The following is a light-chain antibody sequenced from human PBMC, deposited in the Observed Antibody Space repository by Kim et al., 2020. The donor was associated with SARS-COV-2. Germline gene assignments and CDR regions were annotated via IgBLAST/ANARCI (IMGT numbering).Light chain of an antibody. CDR3: QQYSDWPPGDT. Sequence: EIVMTQSPATLSVSPGERATLSCRASQNISSYLAWYQQKPGQAPRLLIYGASTRASGVPARFSGSGSGTEFTLTITSLQSEDFAVYYCQQYSDWPPGDTFGQGTKLEI. CDR1: QNISSY. J-gene: IGKJ2*01. CDR2: GAS. V-gene: IGKV3-15*01.